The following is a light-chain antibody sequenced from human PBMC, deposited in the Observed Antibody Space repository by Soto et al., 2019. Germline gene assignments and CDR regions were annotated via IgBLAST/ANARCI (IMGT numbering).Light chain of an antibody. CDR3: QHYTSSSQT. V-gene: IGKV1-5*03. Sequence: DIQMTQSPSTLSASIGDRSSITCRASQIISGWMAWYQQKPGKXPKXXIYKSSTLESGVPSRFSGSGSGTDLTITISSLQPDDVETYDCQHYTSSSQTFGQGTKVDIK. J-gene: IGKJ1*01. CDR2: KSS. CDR1: QIISGW.